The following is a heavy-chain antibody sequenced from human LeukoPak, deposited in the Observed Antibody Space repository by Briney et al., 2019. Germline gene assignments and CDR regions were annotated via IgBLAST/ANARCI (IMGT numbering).Heavy chain of an antibody. Sequence: GGSLRLSCAASGFTFSSYGMNWVRQAPGKGLEWVSSISSSSSYVYYADSVKGRFTISRDNSKNTLYLQMNSLRAEDTAVYYCARDIAYDSSGYYSPHFDYWGQGTLVTVSS. J-gene: IGHJ4*02. D-gene: IGHD3-22*01. CDR2: ISSSSSYV. CDR3: ARDIAYDSSGYYSPHFDY. V-gene: IGHV3-21*04. CDR1: GFTFSSYG.